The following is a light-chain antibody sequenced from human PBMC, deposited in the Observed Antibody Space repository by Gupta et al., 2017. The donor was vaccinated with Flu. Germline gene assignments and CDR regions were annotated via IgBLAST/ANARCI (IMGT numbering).Light chain of an antibody. CDR2: EAS. J-gene: IGKJ1*01. CDR1: QSHSNKC. V-gene: IGKV3D-20*01. CDR3: HQKCNSPWT. Sequence: LSAAERATRSCWSRQSHSNKCLVWYQQKPGDAPTLLINEASTRENGVPARFSGSGCGTKFTLTISRREPEDSGVYHCHQKCNSPWTFGQGTKVEIK.